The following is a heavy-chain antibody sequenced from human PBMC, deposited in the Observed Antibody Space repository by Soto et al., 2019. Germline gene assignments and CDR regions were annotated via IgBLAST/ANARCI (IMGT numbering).Heavy chain of an antibody. CDR2: VSSSSSTI. D-gene: IGHD6-13*01. CDR1: GFTFSSYS. V-gene: IGHV3-48*02. CDR3: ARASYSSSWYSLGMDV. Sequence: XESLRLSCAASGFTFSSYSMNWVRQAPGKGLEWASYVSSSSSTIYYADSVKGRFTISRDNAKNSLYLQMKSLRDEDTAVYYCARASYSSSWYSLGMDVWGQGTTVTVSS. J-gene: IGHJ6*02.